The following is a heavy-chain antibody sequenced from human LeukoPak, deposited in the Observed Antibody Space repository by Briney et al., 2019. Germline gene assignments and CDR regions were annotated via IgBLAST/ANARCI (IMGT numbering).Heavy chain of an antibody. CDR2: IIPIFGTA. D-gene: IGHD1-26*01. CDR1: GGTFSSYA. V-gene: IGHV1-69*13. Sequence: GAPVKVSCKASGGTFSSYAISWVRQAPGQGLEWMGGIIPIFGTANYAQKFQGRVTITADESTSTAYMELSSLRSEDTAVYYCATALGATNIGVYWGQGTLVTVSS. J-gene: IGHJ4*02. CDR3: ATALGATNIGVY.